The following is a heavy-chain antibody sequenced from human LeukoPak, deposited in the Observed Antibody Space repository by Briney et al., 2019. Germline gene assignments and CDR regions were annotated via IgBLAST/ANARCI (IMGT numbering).Heavy chain of an antibody. J-gene: IGHJ4*02. CDR1: GFTFSSYE. D-gene: IGHD3-10*01. CDR3: ARAALWFGVY. V-gene: IGHV3-48*03. Sequence: SGGSLRLSCAASGFTFSSYEMNWVRQAPGKGLEWVSYISSSGSTIYYADSVKGRFTISRDNAKNSLYLQMNSLRAEDTAVYYCARAALWFGVYWGQGTLVTVSS. CDR2: ISSSGSTI.